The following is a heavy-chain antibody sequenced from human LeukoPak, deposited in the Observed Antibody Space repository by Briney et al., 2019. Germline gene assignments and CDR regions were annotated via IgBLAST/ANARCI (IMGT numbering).Heavy chain of an antibody. CDR3: ADLAGETEAFHI. V-gene: IGHV4-30-4*01. CDR2: IYYDEST. J-gene: IGHJ3*02. Sequence: ESSQTLSLTCTVSGGSISSGDYYWSWIRQPPGKGLEWIGYIYYDESTYYNPSLKSRITISVDTSKNQFSLRLRSVTAADTAVYYCADLAGETEAFHIWGQGTMVTVSS. D-gene: IGHD1-26*01. CDR1: GGSISSGDYY.